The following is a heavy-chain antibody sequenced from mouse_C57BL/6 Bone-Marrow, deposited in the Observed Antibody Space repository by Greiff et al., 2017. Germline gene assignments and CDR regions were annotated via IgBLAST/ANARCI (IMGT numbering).Heavy chain of an antibody. CDR3: ARQGKDAMDY. Sequence: QVQLQQPGAELVRPGTSVKLSCKASGYTFTSYWMHWVKQRPGQGLEWIGVIDPSDSYTNYNQKFKGKATLTVDTSSSTAYMQLSSLTSEDAAVYYCARQGKDAMDYWGKGTSVIVSS. J-gene: IGHJ4*01. V-gene: IGHV1-59*01. D-gene: IGHD2-1*01. CDR1: GYTFTSYW. CDR2: IDPSDSYT.